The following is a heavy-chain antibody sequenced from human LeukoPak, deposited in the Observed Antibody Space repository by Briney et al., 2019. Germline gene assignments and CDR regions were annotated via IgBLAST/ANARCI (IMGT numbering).Heavy chain of an antibody. Sequence: GGSLRLSCAASGFTFSSYAMRWVRQAPGKGLEWVSAISGSGGGTYYADSVKGRFTISRDNSKNTLYLQMNSLRADDTAVYYCAKLSSRTAAAGTPVDYWGQGTLVTVSS. J-gene: IGHJ4*02. V-gene: IGHV3-23*01. D-gene: IGHD6-13*01. CDR2: ISGSGGGT. CDR3: AKLSSRTAAAGTPVDY. CDR1: GFTFSSYA.